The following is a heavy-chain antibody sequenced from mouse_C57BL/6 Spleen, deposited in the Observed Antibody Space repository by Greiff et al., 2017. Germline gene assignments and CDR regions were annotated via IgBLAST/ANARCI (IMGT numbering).Heavy chain of an antibody. J-gene: IGHJ4*01. Sequence: VQLQQPGAELVMPGASVKLSCKASGYTFTSYWMHWVKQRPGQGLEWIGEIDPSDSYTNYNQKFKGKSTLTVDKSSSTAYMQLSSLTSADSAVFVCSSSGGRQYWAMDVWGQGTSVTVSS. CDR1: GYTFTSYW. D-gene: IGHD3-2*02. CDR3: SSSGGRQYWAMDV. V-gene: IGHV1-69*01. CDR2: IDPSDSYT.